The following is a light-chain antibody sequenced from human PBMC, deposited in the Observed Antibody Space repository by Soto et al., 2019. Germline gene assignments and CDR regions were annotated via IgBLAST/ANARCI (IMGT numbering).Light chain of an antibody. Sequence: ALTQPASVSGSPGQSITISCAGTSSDVGSSNLVSWYLHHPGKVPKLIIFEGIKRPSDISSRFSGSKSGNTASLTISGLQAEDEADYHCCSYAGSNSYVFGSGTKVTVL. V-gene: IGLV2-23*01. CDR1: SSDVGSSNL. CDR3: CSYAGSNSYV. J-gene: IGLJ1*01. CDR2: EGI.